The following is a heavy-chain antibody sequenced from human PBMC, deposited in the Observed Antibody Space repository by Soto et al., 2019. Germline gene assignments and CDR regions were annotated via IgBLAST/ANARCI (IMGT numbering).Heavy chain of an antibody. J-gene: IGHJ6*02. CDR2: VIPIFHTT. CDR1: GGSFSNFG. Sequence: QVQLVQSGAEVKKPGSSVKVSCKASGGSFSNFGIIWVRQAPGQGLEWMGGVIPIFHTTNYAQKFQDRLTITADETTGTVSMELISLISDDTAIYYCARDIGHLALYYNFGLDVWGQGTSITVSS. CDR3: ARDIGHLALYYNFGLDV. D-gene: IGHD3-10*01. V-gene: IGHV1-69*01.